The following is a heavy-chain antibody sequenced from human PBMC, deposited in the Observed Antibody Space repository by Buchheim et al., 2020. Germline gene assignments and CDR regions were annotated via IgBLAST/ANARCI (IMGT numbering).Heavy chain of an antibody. CDR3: ARNWERGRFGELSSPDY. D-gene: IGHD3-10*01. V-gene: IGHV1-46*01. Sequence: QVQLVQSGAEVKKPGASVKVSCKASGYTFTSYYMHWVRQAPGQGLEWMGIINPSGGSTSYAQKFQGRVTMTRDTSTSTAYLELSSLRSEDTAVYYCARNWERGRFGELSSPDYWGQGTL. CDR2: INPSGGST. J-gene: IGHJ4*02. CDR1: GYTFTSYY.